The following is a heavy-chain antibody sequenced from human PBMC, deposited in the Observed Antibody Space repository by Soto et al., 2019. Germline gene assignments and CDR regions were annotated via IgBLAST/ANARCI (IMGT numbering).Heavy chain of an antibody. CDR3: ARDREGYCSSSTCYQTPQYFYGMDV. CDR1: GDSLSSDSAA. Sequence: PSQTLSLTCAISGDSLSSDSAAWNWIRQSPSRGLEWLGRTYYRSQWYNDYAVSVKSRITINPDTSKNQFSLQLNSVTPEDTAVYYCARDREGYCSSSTCYQTPQYFYGMDVWGQGTLVTVSS. V-gene: IGHV6-1*01. J-gene: IGHJ6*02. D-gene: IGHD2-2*01. CDR2: TYYRSQWYN.